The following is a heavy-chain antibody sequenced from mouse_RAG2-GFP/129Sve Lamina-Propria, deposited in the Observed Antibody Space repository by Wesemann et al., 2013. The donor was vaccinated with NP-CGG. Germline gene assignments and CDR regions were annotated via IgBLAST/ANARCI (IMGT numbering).Heavy chain of an antibody. D-gene: IGHD1-1*01. CDR3: TRWDYYGSSYFDY. CDR2: IDPETGGT. Sequence: QVQLQQSGAELVRPGASVTLSCKASGYTFTDYEMHWVKQTPVHGLEWIGAIDPETGGTAYNQKFKGKAILTADKSSSTAYMELRSLTSEDSAVYYCTRWDYYGSSYFDYWGQGTTLTVSS. V-gene: IGHV1-15*01. J-gene: IGHJ2*01. CDR1: GYTFTDYE.